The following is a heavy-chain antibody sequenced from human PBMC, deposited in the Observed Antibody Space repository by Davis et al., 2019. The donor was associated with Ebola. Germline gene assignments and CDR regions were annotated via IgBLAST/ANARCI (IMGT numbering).Heavy chain of an antibody. J-gene: IGHJ4*02. D-gene: IGHD3-10*01. V-gene: IGHV4-39*01. Sequence: SETLSLTCTVSGASISTYYWGWIRQPPGKGLEWIGSIYYSGSTYYNPSLKSRVTISVDTSKNQFSLKLSSVTAADTAVYYCARLTLASVPDVVDHWGQGSLVIVSP. CDR1: GASISTYY. CDR2: IYYSGST. CDR3: ARLTLASVPDVVDH.